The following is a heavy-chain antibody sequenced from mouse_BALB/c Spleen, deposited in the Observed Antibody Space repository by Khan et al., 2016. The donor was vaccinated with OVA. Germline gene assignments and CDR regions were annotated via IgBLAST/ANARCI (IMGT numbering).Heavy chain of an antibody. Sequence: EVELVESGGGLVQPGGSRKLSCAASGFTFSSYGMHWVRQAPEKGLEWVAYISGDSNTFYYADTVKGRFTISRDNPKNTLFLQMTSLMSEDTARYYCATSYFYGYYFDYWGPGTTLTVSS. CDR2: ISGDSNTF. CDR3: ATSYFYGYYFDY. CDR1: GFTFSSYG. V-gene: IGHV5-17*02. J-gene: IGHJ2*01. D-gene: IGHD1-1*01.